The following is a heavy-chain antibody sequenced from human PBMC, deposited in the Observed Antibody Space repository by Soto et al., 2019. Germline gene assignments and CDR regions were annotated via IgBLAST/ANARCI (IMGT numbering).Heavy chain of an antibody. D-gene: IGHD2-15*01. J-gene: IGHJ3*02. Sequence: GGSLRLSCAASGFTFSSYAMTWVRQAPGKGLEWVSAISGSGGSTYYADSVKGRFTISRDNSKNTLYLQMNSLRAEDTAVYYCARDYYSGSRAFDIWGQGTMVTVSS. V-gene: IGHV3-23*01. CDR2: ISGSGGST. CDR1: GFTFSSYA. CDR3: ARDYYSGSRAFDI.